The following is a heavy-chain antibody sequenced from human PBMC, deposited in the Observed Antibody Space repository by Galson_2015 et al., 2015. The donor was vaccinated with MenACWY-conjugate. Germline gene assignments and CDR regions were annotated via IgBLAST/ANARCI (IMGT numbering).Heavy chain of an antibody. J-gene: IGHJ6*03. CDR2: LTPHSGDT. CDR3: ARGYAGGHMDV. CDR1: GYTFTGFY. D-gene: IGHD2-2*01. Sequence: SVKVSCKASGYTFTGFYLHWVRVAPEQGLEWMGRLTPHSGDTEYAQKFQDRVTMTRDMSISTAYLELSSLIFDDTAIYYCARGYAGGHMDVWGEGTTVAVSS. V-gene: IGHV1-2*06.